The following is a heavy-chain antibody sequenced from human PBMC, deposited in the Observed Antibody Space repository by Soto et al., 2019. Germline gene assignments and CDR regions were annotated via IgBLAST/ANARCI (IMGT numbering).Heavy chain of an antibody. CDR1: GGTFSSFINYP. J-gene: IGHJ4*02. CDR3: ARRDTSGFLRYFDN. CDR2: IVPNVGTV. V-gene: IGHV1-69*06. Sequence: GASVKVSCKSSGGTFSSFINYPINWVRQAPGQGLEWMGGIVPNVGTVNYAQKFRGKVTITADKSTGTAYMELSSLRSEDTALYHCARRDTSGFLRYFDNWGQGTQVTVSS. D-gene: IGHD3-3*01.